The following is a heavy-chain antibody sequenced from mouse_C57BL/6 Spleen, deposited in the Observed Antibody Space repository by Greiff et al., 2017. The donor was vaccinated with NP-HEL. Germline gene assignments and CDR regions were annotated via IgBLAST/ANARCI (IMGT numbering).Heavy chain of an antibody. CDR1: GYAFSSYW. J-gene: IGHJ2*01. V-gene: IGHV1-80*01. CDR2: IYPGDGDT. D-gene: IGHD1-1*01. CDR3: ARSITTVVATRFDY. Sequence: VQLQQSGAELVKPGASVKISCKASGYAFSSYWMNWVKQRPGKGLEWIGQIYPGDGDTNYNGKFKGKATLTADKSSSTAYMQLSSLTSEDSAVYFCARSITTVVATRFDYWGQGTTLTVSS.